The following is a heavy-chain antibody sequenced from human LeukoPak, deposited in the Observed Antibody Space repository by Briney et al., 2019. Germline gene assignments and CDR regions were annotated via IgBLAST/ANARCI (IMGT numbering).Heavy chain of an antibody. Sequence: QPGGSLRLSCAASGFTFSNYEMNWVRQAPGKGLEWVSYISSGGRTIYYADSVKGRFTISRDNAENSLYLQMNSLRAEDTAVYYCAREYGLGSSRRRFDPWGQGTLVTVSS. D-gene: IGHD3-10*01. CDR2: ISSGGRTI. V-gene: IGHV3-48*03. CDR3: AREYGLGSSRRRFDP. CDR1: GFTFSNYE. J-gene: IGHJ5*02.